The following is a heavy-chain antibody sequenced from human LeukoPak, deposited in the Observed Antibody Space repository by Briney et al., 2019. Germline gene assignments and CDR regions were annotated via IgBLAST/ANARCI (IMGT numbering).Heavy chain of an antibody. CDR2: INHSGST. D-gene: IGHD6-6*01. CDR3: ARAGKSSSSYYYYGMDV. J-gene: IGHJ6*02. Sequence: SETLSLTCAVYGGSFSGYYWSWIRQPPGKGLEWIGEINHSGSTNYNPSLKSRVTISVDTSKNQFSLELSSVTAADTAVYYCARAGKSSSSYYYYGMDVWGQGTTVTVSS. V-gene: IGHV4-34*01. CDR1: GGSFSGYY.